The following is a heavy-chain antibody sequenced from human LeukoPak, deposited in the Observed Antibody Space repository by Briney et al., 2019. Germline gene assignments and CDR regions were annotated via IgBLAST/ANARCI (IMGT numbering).Heavy chain of an antibody. V-gene: IGHV3-9*01. J-gene: IGHJ4*02. CDR2: ISWNSGSI. D-gene: IGHD3-22*01. Sequence: PGGSLRLSCAASGFTFDDYAMHWVRQAPGKGLEWVSGISWNSGSIGYADSVKGRFTISRDNAKNSLYLQMNSLRAEDTALYYCAKDFQYYYSSGYLDYWGQGTLVTVSS. CDR1: GFTFDDYA. CDR3: AKDFQYYYSSGYLDY.